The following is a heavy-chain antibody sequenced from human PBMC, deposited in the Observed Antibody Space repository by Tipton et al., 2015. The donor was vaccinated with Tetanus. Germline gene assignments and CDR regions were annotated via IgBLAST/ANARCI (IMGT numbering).Heavy chain of an antibody. D-gene: IGHD3-9*01. CDR1: GGSISSSSYY. CDR2: IYYSGST. Sequence: TLSLTCTVSGGSISSSSYYWGWIRQPPGKGLEWIGSIYYSGSTCYNPSLKSRVTISVDTSKNQFSLKLSSVTAADTAVYYCARQPSYYDILTGRNYYLLWFDPWGQGTLVTVSS. V-gene: IGHV4-39*01. CDR3: ARQPSYYDILTGRNYYLLWFDP. J-gene: IGHJ5*02.